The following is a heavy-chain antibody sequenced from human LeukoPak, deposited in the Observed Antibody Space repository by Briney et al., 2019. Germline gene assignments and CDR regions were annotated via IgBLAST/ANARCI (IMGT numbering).Heavy chain of an antibody. J-gene: IGHJ4*02. V-gene: IGHV3-33*01. CDR2: IWYDGSNK. D-gene: IGHD2-2*01. CDR3: AARGYCSSTSCLLEY. Sequence: GGSLRLSCASSGFTFSSYGMHWVRQAPGKGLEWVAVIWYDGSNKYYADSVKGRFTISRDNSKNTLYLQMNSLRAEDTAVYYCAARGYCSSTSCLLEYWGQGTLVTVSS. CDR1: GFTFSSYG.